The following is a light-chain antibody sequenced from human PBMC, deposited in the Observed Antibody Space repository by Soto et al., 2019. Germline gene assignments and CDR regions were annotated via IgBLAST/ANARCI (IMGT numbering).Light chain of an antibody. V-gene: IGKV3-20*01. CDR3: QQCSFSPRT. CDR2: DAS. Sequence: EIVLTQSPGTLSLSPGERATLSCRASQSVSSSYLAWFQQKPDQAPRLLIYDASIRADGIPDRFSGSGSETDFTLTISRLEPEDSAVYYCQQCSFSPRTFGQGTKVDIK. J-gene: IGKJ1*01. CDR1: QSVSSSY.